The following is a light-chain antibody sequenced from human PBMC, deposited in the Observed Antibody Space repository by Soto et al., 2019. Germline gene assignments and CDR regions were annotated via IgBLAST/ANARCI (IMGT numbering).Light chain of an antibody. CDR3: AAWDDSLNGVV. Sequence: QSVLTQPPSASGTPGQRVTISCSGSSSNIGSNSVNWYQQLPGTAPKLLMDSSNQRPSGVPDRFSGSKSGTSASLVISGLQSEDEADYYCAAWDDSLNGVVFGGGTKLTVL. CDR1: SSNIGSNS. J-gene: IGLJ2*01. CDR2: SSN. V-gene: IGLV1-44*01.